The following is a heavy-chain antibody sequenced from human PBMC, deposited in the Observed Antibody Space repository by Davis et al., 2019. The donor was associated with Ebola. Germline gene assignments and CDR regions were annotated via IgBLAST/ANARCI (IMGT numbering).Heavy chain of an antibody. Sequence: PSETLSLTCTVPGGSISSYYWSWIRQPPGKGLEWIGYIYYSGSTNYNPSLKSRVTISVDTSKNQFSLKLSSVTAADTAVYYCARGRSGYSYGFAFDYWGQGTLVTVSS. CDR2: IYYSGST. CDR1: GGSISSYY. V-gene: IGHV4-59*01. CDR3: ARGRSGYSYGFAFDY. J-gene: IGHJ4*02. D-gene: IGHD5-18*01.